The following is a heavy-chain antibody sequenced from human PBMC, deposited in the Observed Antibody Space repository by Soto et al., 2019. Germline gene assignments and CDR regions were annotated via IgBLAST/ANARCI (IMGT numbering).Heavy chain of an antibody. Sequence: SVKVSCKASGGTFSSYAISWVRQAPGQGLEWMGGIIPIFGTANYAQKFQGRVTITADESTSTAYMELSSLRSEDTAVYYCARVGYDFWGGYYGDYYYGMDVWGQGNTVTVSS. CDR3: ARVGYDFWGGYYGDYYYGMDV. D-gene: IGHD3-3*01. V-gene: IGHV1-69*13. J-gene: IGHJ6*02. CDR2: IIPIFGTA. CDR1: GGTFSSYA.